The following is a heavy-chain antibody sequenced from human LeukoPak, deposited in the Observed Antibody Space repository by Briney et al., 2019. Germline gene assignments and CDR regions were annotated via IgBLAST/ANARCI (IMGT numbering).Heavy chain of an antibody. J-gene: IGHJ4*02. D-gene: IGHD4-23*01. Sequence: SGTLSLTCTVSGGSINSYYWSWIRQPAGKGLEWIGRIYSSGSTNYNPSLKSRVSMSVDTSKNQFSLKLTTVTAADTAVYYCARGGKATVVTMWGQGILVTVSS. CDR2: IYSSGST. V-gene: IGHV4-4*07. CDR1: GGSINSYY. CDR3: ARGGKATVVTM.